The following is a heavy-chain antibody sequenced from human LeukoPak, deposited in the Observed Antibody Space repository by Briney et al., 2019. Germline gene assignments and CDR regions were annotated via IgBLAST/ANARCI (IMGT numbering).Heavy chain of an antibody. Sequence: SETLSLTCTVSGDSISSYYWSWIRQPPGKGLESIGYIDYSGNANYNPSPKSRVTISVDTSKNQFSLKLSSVTAADTAVYYCARTAPYSSSSFDCWGQGSLVTVSS. CDR2: IDYSGNA. CDR3: ARTAPYSSSSFDC. D-gene: IGHD6-6*01. J-gene: IGHJ4*02. CDR1: GDSISSYY. V-gene: IGHV4-59*01.